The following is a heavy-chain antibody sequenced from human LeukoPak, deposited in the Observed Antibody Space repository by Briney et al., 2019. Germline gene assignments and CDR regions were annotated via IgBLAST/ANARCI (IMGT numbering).Heavy chain of an antibody. Sequence: ASVKVSCKASGYTFISYAMNWVRQAPGQGLEWMGWINTNTGNPTYAQGFTGRFVFSLDTSVSTAYLQISSLKAEDTAVYYCASSSNYYYDSSSDYWGQGTLVTVSS. CDR3: ASSSNYYYDSSSDY. V-gene: IGHV7-4-1*02. CDR2: INTNTGNP. J-gene: IGHJ4*02. D-gene: IGHD3-22*01. CDR1: GYTFISYA.